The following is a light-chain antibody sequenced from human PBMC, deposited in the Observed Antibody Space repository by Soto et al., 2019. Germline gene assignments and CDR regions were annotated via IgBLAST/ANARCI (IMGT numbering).Light chain of an antibody. J-gene: IGKJ4*01. V-gene: IGKV3D-15*01. CDR1: QSVSST. CDR2: GAY. CDR3: QQYNNWPPLP. Sequence: IVMTQSPATPSVSPGERATLFCMASQSVSSTLAWYQQRPGQAPRLLIFGAYTRATAIPARFSGSGSGTEFTRTISSLQSEDSAFYFCQQYNNWPPLPFGGGTKVESK.